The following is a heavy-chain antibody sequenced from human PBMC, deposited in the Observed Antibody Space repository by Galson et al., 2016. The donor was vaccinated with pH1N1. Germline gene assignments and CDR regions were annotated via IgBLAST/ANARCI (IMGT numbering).Heavy chain of an antibody. D-gene: IGHD3-10*01. CDR1: GDTFNRYG. J-gene: IGHJ6*02. CDR2: INTRNGYT. Sequence: SVKVSCKASGDTFNRYGITWVLQAPGQGLQWMGWINTRNGYTKNSQKFQGRVTMTTDTTTSTVYLELRSLKSDDTGVYFCARGRGDLAGYYYGLDVWGQGTTVTV. V-gene: IGHV1-18*01. CDR3: ARGRGDLAGYYYGLDV.